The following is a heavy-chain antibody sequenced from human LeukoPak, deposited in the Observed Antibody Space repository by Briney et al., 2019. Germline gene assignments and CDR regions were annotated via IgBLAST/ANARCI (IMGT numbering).Heavy chain of an antibody. D-gene: IGHD5-18*01. CDR2: ISSSSSYI. V-gene: IGHV3-21*01. CDR3: ASLHSYGVDY. J-gene: IGHJ4*02. CDR1: GFTFSSYS. Sequence: GGSLRLSCAASGFTFSSYSMNWVRQAPGKGLEWVSSISSSSSYIYYADSVKGRCTISRYNAKNSLYLQMNSLRAEDTAVYYFASLHSYGVDYWGQGTLVTVSS.